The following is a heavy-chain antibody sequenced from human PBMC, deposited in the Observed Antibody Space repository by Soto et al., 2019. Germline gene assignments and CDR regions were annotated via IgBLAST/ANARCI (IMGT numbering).Heavy chain of an antibody. CDR1: GYSFSTYD. CDR3: ATSYDSGFDP. D-gene: IGHD3-3*01. Sequence: LLLQSGAELKKPGASVKISCKASGYSFSTYDISWLRQAPGQGPEWMGRISPKNGNTNYAQNFQDRVTMTADTSSSTAYMELRGLRSDDTAKYYCATSYDSGFDPWRQGTLVTVSS. V-gene: IGHV1-18*04. CDR2: ISPKNGNT. J-gene: IGHJ5*02.